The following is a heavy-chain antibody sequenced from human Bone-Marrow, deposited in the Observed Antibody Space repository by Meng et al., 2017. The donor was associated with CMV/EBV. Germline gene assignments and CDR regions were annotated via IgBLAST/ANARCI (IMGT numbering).Heavy chain of an antibody. D-gene: IGHD5-24*01. J-gene: IGHJ4*02. Sequence: GESLKISCAASGLTFSNYAMIWVRQAPGKGLELVSSITDSGDWTRHADSVKGRFTASRDNSKNTLYLQMSGLRVEDTAVYYCATLENTGQEVHFDYWGQGTLVTVSS. V-gene: IGHV3-23*01. CDR1: GLTFSNYA. CDR3: ATLENTGQEVHFDY. CDR2: ITDSGDWT.